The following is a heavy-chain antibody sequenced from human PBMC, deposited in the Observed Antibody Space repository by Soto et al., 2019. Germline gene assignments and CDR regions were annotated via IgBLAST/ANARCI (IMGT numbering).Heavy chain of an antibody. D-gene: IGHD4-17*01. CDR1: GGSISRTNW. Sequence: KPSETLSLTCAVSGGSISRTNWWSWVRQPPGKGLEWIGEIYHSGSTNYNPSLKSRITISVDKSKNQFSLRLSSVTAADTAVYYCARGPSTTVQDAFDIWGQGTMVTVSS. CDR2: IYHSGST. CDR3: ARGPSTTVQDAFDI. J-gene: IGHJ3*02. V-gene: IGHV4-4*02.